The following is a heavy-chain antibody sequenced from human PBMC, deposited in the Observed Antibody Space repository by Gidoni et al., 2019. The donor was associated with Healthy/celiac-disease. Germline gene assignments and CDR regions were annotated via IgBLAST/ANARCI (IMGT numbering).Heavy chain of an antibody. CDR1: GGSFSGYY. D-gene: IGHD3-22*01. Sequence: QVQLRQWGAGLLKPSATLSLTCGVYGGSFSGYYWCWIRQPPGQGLEWIGEINHSGSTNYNPSHKSRVTISVDTSKNQFTLKLSSVTAADTAEYYCASLNYDSSGDPGGFDYWGQGTLVTVSS. V-gene: IGHV4-34*01. CDR3: ASLNYDSSGDPGGFDY. CDR2: INHSGST. J-gene: IGHJ4*02.